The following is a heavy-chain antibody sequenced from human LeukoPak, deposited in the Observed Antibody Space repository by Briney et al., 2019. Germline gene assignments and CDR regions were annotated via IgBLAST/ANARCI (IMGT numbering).Heavy chain of an antibody. V-gene: IGHV1-2*06. CDR3: ARATGSYYYYYMDV. CDR1: GYTFTGYY. J-gene: IGHJ6*03. CDR2: ITPNSGGT. D-gene: IGHD4-17*01. Sequence: ASVKVSCKASGYTFTGYYMHWVRQAPGQGLEWMGRITPNSGGTNYAQKFQGRVTMTRDTSISTAYMELSRLRSDDTAVYYCARATGSYYYYYMDVWGKGTTVTVSS.